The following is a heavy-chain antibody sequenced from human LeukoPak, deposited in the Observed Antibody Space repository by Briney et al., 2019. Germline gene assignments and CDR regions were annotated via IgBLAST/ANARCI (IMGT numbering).Heavy chain of an antibody. J-gene: IGHJ6*03. Sequence: SETLSLTCTVSGSSISSYYWSWIRQPAGKGLEWIGRIYTSGSTNYNPSLKSRVAMSVDTSKNQFSLKLSSVTAADTAVYYCARDLDYGDYYYYYMDVWGKGTTVTVSS. D-gene: IGHD4-17*01. CDR1: GSSISSYY. CDR3: ARDLDYGDYYYYYMDV. CDR2: IYTSGST. V-gene: IGHV4-4*07.